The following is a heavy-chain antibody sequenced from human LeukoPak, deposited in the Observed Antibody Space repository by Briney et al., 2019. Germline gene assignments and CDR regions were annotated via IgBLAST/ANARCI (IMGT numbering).Heavy chain of an antibody. CDR3: ARVLHGIRQTWRYWYFDL. Sequence: GGSLRLSCAASGFTFSGFAMSWVRRTPGEGLEWVSGISGSGDNTLYADSVKGRFTISRDNSKNTLYLQMNSLRAEDTAVYYCARVLHGIRQTWRYWYFDLWGRGTLVTVSS. V-gene: IGHV3-23*01. CDR1: GFTFSGFA. J-gene: IGHJ2*01. D-gene: IGHD1-14*01. CDR2: ISGSGDNT.